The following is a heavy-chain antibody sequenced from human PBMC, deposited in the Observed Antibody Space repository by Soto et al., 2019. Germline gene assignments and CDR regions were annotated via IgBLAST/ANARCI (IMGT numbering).Heavy chain of an antibody. J-gene: IGHJ5*02. CDR3: ARAFASNKYWFDP. D-gene: IGHD3-16*01. Sequence: QVPLVQSGAEVKKPGSSVKVSCKASGGSFSSYIISWVRQAPGQGLEWMGEIIPIFGSANYAQRFQGRVTITADESTSTAYMDLSSLRSEDTAVYYCARAFASNKYWFDPWGQGTLVTVSS. CDR1: GGSFSSYI. V-gene: IGHV1-69*01. CDR2: IIPIFGSA.